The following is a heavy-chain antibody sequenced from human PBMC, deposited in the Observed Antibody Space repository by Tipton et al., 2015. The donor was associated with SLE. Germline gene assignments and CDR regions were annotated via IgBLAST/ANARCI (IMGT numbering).Heavy chain of an antibody. Sequence: TLSLTCAVYGGSFSGYYWSWIRQPPGKGLEWIGEINHSGSTNYNPSLKSRVTISVDTSKNQFSLKLSSVTAADTAVYYCARGRGPARFGEGHDAFDIWGQGTMVTVSS. CDR2: INHSGST. J-gene: IGHJ3*02. CDR1: GGSFSGYY. D-gene: IGHD3-10*01. CDR3: ARGRGPARFGEGHDAFDI. V-gene: IGHV4-34*01.